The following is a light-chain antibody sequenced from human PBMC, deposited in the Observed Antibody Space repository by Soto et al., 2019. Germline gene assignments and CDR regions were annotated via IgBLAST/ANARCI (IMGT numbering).Light chain of an antibody. CDR3: QQRTDRPPWT. V-gene: IGKV1-9*01. J-gene: IGKJ1*01. CDR1: QGITSY. CDR2: GAS. Sequence: IQLTQSPSSLSASVGDSVTITCRASQGITSYLAWYQQKPGKAPNLLIYGASTLQSGVPSRFSGSGSGTDFTLTISSLQSEDFAVYYCQQRTDRPPWTFGQGTKVDIK.